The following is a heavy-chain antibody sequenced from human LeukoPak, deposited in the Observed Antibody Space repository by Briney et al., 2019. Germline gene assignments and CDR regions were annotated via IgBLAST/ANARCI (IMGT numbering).Heavy chain of an antibody. V-gene: IGHV4-31*03. CDR1: GGSISSGGYY. J-gene: IGHJ4*02. CDR3: ARGSPLYYGDYVYYFDY. D-gene: IGHD4-17*01. Sequence: PSETLSLTCTVSGGSISSGGYYWSWIRQHPGKGLEWIGYIYYSGSTYYNPSLKSRVTISVDTSKNQFSLKPSSVTAADTAVYYCARGSPLYYGDYVYYFDYWGQGTLVTVSS. CDR2: IYYSGST.